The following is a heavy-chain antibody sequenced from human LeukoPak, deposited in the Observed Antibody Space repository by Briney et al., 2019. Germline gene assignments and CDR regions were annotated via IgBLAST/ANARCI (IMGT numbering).Heavy chain of an antibody. V-gene: IGHV3-30*04. CDR3: AKDQSLGSYYYGSGSLGY. Sequence: GGSLRLSCAASGFTFSSYAMHWVRQAPGKGLEWVAVISYDGSNKYYADSVKGRFTISRDNSKNTLYLQMNSLRAEDTAVYYCAKDQSLGSYYYGSGSLGYWGQGTLVTVSS. CDR2: ISYDGSNK. D-gene: IGHD3-10*01. J-gene: IGHJ4*02. CDR1: GFTFSSYA.